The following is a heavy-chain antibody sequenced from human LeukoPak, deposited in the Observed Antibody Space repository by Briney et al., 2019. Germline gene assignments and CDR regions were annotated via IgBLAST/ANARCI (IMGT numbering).Heavy chain of an antibody. CDR3: ARGPYDYVWGSYRRPVYFDY. CDR2: INANTGNP. V-gene: IGHV7-4-1*02. D-gene: IGHD3-16*02. Sequence: GASVKVSCKAYGYTFTSYARNWVRQAPGQGLEWMGWINANTGNPTYAQGFTGRFVFSLDTSVSTAYLQISSLKAEDTAVYYCARGPYDYVWGSYRRPVYFDYWGQGTLVTVSS. J-gene: IGHJ4*02. CDR1: GYTFTSYA.